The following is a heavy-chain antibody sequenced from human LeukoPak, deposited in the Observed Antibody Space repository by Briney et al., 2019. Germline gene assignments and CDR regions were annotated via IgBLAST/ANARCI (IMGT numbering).Heavy chain of an antibody. CDR1: GGSISSHY. CDR2: IYYSGST. D-gene: IGHD6-13*01. CDR3: ARAPQQLMTYYYYYMDV. J-gene: IGHJ6*03. V-gene: IGHV4-59*11. Sequence: SETLSLTCTVSGGSISSHYWSWIRQPPGKGLEWIGYIYYSGSTNYNPSLKSRVTISVDTSKNQFSLKLSSVTAADTAVYYCARAPQQLMTYYYYYMDVWGKGTTVTVSS.